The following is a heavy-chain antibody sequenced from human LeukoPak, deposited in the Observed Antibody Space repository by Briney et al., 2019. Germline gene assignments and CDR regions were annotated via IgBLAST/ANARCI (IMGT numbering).Heavy chain of an antibody. V-gene: IGHV3-23*01. D-gene: IGHD6-13*01. CDR1: GFTFSSYA. CDR2: ISGSGGST. J-gene: IGHJ6*02. Sequence: GGSLRLSCAASGFTFSSYAMSWARQAPGKGLEWVSAISGSGGSTYYADSVKGRFTISRDNSKNTLYLQMNSLRAEDTAVYYCADNSRDYYYYGMDVWGQGTTVTVSS. CDR3: ADNSRDYYYYGMDV.